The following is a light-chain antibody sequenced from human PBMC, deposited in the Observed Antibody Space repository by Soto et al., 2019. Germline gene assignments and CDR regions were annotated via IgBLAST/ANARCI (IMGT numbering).Light chain of an antibody. J-gene: IGLJ1*01. CDR3: CSSAGGSTYV. CDR2: DGS. Sequence: QSALTQPASVSGSPGQSITISCTGTSRDVGSYNLVSWYQQHPDKAPKLMIYDGSKRPSGVSNRFSGSKSGKKASLTISGLQAEDEADYYCCSSAGGSTYVFGTGTKLTVL. V-gene: IGLV2-23*01. CDR1: SRDVGSYNL.